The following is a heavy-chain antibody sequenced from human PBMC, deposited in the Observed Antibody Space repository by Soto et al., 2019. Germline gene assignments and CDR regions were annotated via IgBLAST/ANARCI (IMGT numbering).Heavy chain of an antibody. D-gene: IGHD3-22*01. V-gene: IGHV3-48*01. CDR3: ARDRFDYYDSSGYWRFDP. J-gene: IGHJ5*02. CDR1: GFTFSSYS. Sequence: EVPLVESGGGLVQPGGSLRLSCAASGFTFSSYSMNWVRQAPGKGLEWVSYISSSSRTIYYADSVKGRFIISRDNAKNSLYLQMNSLRAEDTAVYYCARDRFDYYDSSGYWRFDPWGQGTLVTVSS. CDR2: ISSSSRTI.